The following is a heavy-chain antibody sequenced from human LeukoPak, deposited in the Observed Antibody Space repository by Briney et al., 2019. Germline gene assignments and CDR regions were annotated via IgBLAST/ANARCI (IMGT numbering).Heavy chain of an antibody. CDR3: ARGYDFWSGYSGAFDI. J-gene: IGHJ3*02. Sequence: PGGSLRLSCAASGFTFSSYSMNWVRQAPGKGLEWVSSISSSSSYIYYADSVKGRFTISRDNAKNSLYLQMNSLRAEDTAVYYCARGYDFWSGYSGAFDIWGQGTMVTVSS. D-gene: IGHD3-3*01. CDR2: ISSSSSYI. V-gene: IGHV3-21*01. CDR1: GFTFSSYS.